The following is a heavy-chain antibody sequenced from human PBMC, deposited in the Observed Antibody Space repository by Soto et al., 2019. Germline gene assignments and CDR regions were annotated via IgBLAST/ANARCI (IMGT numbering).Heavy chain of an antibody. CDR2: IYNGGTT. D-gene: IGHD3-22*01. CDR1: GGFISSDNYY. Sequence: SETLSLTCTVSGGFISSDNYYWAWIRQPPGKGLEWVGYIYNGGTTSYNTSLQSRVTISLETSKSQFSLRLTSVTAADTAVYYCARLGAYYQSLDPWGPGTLVTVSS. CDR3: ARLGAYYQSLDP. V-gene: IGHV4-61*05. J-gene: IGHJ5*02.